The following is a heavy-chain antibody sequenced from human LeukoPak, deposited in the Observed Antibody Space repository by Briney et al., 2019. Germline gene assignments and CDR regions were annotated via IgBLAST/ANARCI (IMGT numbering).Heavy chain of an antibody. J-gene: IGHJ4*02. V-gene: IGHV4-59*12. D-gene: IGHD2-15*01. CDR2: IYYSGTT. Sequence: PSETLSLTCTVSGGSISSYYWSWIRQPPGKGLEWIGFIYYSGTTNYNPSLKSRVTISVDTSKNQFSLKLSSVTAADTAVYYCARDTPYCSGGSCYGNWGQGTLVTVSS. CDR1: GGSISSYY. CDR3: ARDTPYCSGGSCYGN.